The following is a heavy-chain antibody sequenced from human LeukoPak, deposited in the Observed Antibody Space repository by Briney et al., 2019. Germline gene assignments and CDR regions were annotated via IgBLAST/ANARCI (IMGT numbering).Heavy chain of an antibody. V-gene: IGHV4-34*01. CDR3: ARGDVDSSGWFDPFPAMLEYFHH. J-gene: IGHJ1*01. D-gene: IGHD6-19*01. Sequence: SETLSLTCAVYGGSFSGYYWSWIRQPPGKGLEWIGEINHSGSTNYNPSLKSRVTISVDTSKNQFSLKLSSVTAADTAVYYCARGDVDSSGWFDPFPAMLEYFHHWGQGTLVTVSS. CDR1: GGSFSGYY. CDR2: INHSGST.